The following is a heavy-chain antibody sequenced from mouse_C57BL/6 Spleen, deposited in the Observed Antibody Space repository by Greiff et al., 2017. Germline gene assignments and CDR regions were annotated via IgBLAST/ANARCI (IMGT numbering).Heavy chain of an antibody. J-gene: IGHJ4*01. V-gene: IGHV5-17*01. CDR3: ATDYGKNYYAMDY. CDR2: ISSGSSTI. D-gene: IGHD1-1*01. CDR1: GFTFSDYG. Sequence: VQLKESGGGLVKPGGSLKLSCAASGFTFSDYGMHWVRQAPEKGLEWVAYISSGSSTIYYADTVKGRFTISRDNAKNTLFLQMTSLRSEDTARYYCATDYGKNYYAMDYWGQGTSVTVSS.